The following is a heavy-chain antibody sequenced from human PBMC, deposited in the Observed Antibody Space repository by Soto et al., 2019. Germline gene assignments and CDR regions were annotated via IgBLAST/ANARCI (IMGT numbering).Heavy chain of an antibody. Sequence: EVQLLESGGDLVQPGGSLRLSCAASGFNVGAFAVNWVRQAPGKGLEWVSGISVSDAFIYYADSVRGRFSISRDASKNILYLQMNSLRVDDTALYYCTRETVAGITGLDYWGPGTLVTVSS. CDR1: GFNVGAFA. J-gene: IGHJ4*02. CDR2: ISVSDAFI. D-gene: IGHD1-20*01. V-gene: IGHV3-23*01. CDR3: TRETVAGITGLDY.